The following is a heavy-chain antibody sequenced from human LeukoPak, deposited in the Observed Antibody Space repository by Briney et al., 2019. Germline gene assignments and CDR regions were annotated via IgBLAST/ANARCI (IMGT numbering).Heavy chain of an antibody. V-gene: IGHV5-51*01. Sequence: GESLKISCKASGYSFTTFWIGWVRQVPGKGLEWMGIIYPRDSDTRYSPSFEGQVTISADKSTNSVYLQWSSLRASDTAMYYCARHLTSAGGSCSLDQWGQGTLVTVSS. J-gene: IGHJ4*02. D-gene: IGHD2-8*02. CDR3: ARHLTSAGGSCSLDQ. CDR1: GYSFTTFW. CDR2: IYPRDSDT.